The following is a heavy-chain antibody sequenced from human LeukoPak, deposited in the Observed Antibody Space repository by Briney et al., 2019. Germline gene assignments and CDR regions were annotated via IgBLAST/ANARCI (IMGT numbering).Heavy chain of an antibody. J-gene: IGHJ4*02. CDR2: ISGSGGST. D-gene: IGHD3-3*01. V-gene: IGHV3-23*01. Sequence: GGSLRLSCAASGFTFSSYAMSWVRQAPGKGVEWVSAISGSGGSTYYADSVKGRFTISRDNSKNTLYLQMNSLRAEDTAVYYCAKGNFGVVYYFDYWGQGTLVTVSS. CDR3: AKGNFGVVYYFDY. CDR1: GFTFSSYA.